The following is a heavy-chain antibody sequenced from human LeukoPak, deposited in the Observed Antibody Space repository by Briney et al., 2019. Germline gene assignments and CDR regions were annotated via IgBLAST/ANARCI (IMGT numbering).Heavy chain of an antibody. V-gene: IGHV3-21*01. J-gene: IGHJ4*02. D-gene: IGHD2-2*01. CDR2: VSSSSSYI. CDR3: AREVPAGAFDY. CDR1: GFTFSSYS. Sequence: GGSLRLSCAASGFTFSSYSMNWVRQAPGKGLEWVSSVSSSSSYIYYADSVKGRFTISRDNAKNSLYLQMNSLRAEDTAVYYCAREVPAGAFDYWGQGTLVTVSS.